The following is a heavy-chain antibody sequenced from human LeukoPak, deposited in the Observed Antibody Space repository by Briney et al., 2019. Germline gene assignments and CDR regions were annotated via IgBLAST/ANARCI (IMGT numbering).Heavy chain of an antibody. CDR3: ARRVKARNGFRYYYYMDV. CDR1: GGSISSNNYY. V-gene: IGHV4-39*01. CDR2: IFYSGNT. Sequence: PSETLSLTCTVSGGSISSNNYYWGWIRQPPGKGLEWIGSIFYSGNTYYNPSLKSRVTISVDTSKNQFSLKLSSVTAADTAVYYCARRVKARNGFRYYYYMDVWGKGPRSPSP. D-gene: IGHD3-22*01. J-gene: IGHJ6*03.